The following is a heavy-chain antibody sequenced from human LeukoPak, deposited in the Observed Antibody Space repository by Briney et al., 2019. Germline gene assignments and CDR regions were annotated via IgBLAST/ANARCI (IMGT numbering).Heavy chain of an antibody. J-gene: IGHJ4*02. V-gene: IGHV3-74*01. Sequence: GGSLRLSCTASGFSFSGHWMHWARQLPGKGLVWVSRISPTGSTTSYADSVKGRFTVSRDNAKNTLYLQVNNLRAEDTAVYCCARGPNSNWSGLDFWGQGTLLTVSS. CDR2: ISPTGSTT. D-gene: IGHD6-6*01. CDR3: ARGPNSNWSGLDF. CDR1: GFSFSGHW.